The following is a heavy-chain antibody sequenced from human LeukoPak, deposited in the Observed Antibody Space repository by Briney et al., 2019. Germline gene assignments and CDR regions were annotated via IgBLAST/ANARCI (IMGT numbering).Heavy chain of an antibody. D-gene: IGHD3-22*01. CDR1: GFSVSSNY. CDR2: IYYSGST. J-gene: IGHJ4*02. V-gene: IGHV4-59*08. CDR3: ARLGNYYDSSGYYYYYFDY. Sequence: GSLRLSCAASGFSVSSNYMSWVRQAPGKGLEWIGYIYYSGSTNYNPSLKSRVTISVDTSKNQFSLKLSSVTAADTAVYYCARLGNYYDSSGYYYYYFDYWGQGTLVTVSS.